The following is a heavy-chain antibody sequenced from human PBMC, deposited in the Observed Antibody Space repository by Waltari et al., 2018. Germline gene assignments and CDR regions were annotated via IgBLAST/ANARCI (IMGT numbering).Heavy chain of an antibody. CDR1: GFPYHVYA. CDR2: IKEDGIEK. D-gene: IGHD3-3*01. Sequence: EIHVVESGGGLVQPGESLRLSCLASGFPYHVYAMGWVRQAPGKGLEWVANIKEDGIEKNYWDSVKGRFTISRDNAKNSVFLEMNSLSVEDTAVYYCSRELSWSGRDYWGQGALVTVSS. V-gene: IGHV3-7*03. J-gene: IGHJ4*02. CDR3: SRELSWSGRDY.